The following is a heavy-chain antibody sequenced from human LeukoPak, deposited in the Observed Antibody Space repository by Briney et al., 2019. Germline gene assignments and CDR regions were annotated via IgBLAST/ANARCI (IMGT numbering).Heavy chain of an antibody. V-gene: IGHV1-69*05. CDR1: GGTFSSYA. J-gene: IGHJ4*02. Sequence: SVKVSCKASGGTFSSYAISWVRQAAGQGLEWMGRIIPIFGTANYAQKFQGRVTITTDESTSTAYMELSSLRSEDTAVYYCARTLYSASYYPDYWGQGTLVTVSS. CDR2: IIPIFGTA. CDR3: ARTLYSASYYPDY. D-gene: IGHD1-26*01.